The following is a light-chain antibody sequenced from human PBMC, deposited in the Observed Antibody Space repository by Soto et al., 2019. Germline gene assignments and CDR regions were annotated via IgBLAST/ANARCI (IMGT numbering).Light chain of an antibody. CDR1: SSDIGYYNY. CDR3: SSYTRSSTRI. Sequence: QSVLTQPASVSGSPGQSITISCTGTSSDIGYYNYVSWYQQHPGKAPKIMIYGVSNRPSGVSNRFSGSKSDNTASLTISGLQAEDEADYYCSSYTRSSTRIFGGGTQLTVL. CDR2: GVS. V-gene: IGLV2-14*03. J-gene: IGLJ2*01.